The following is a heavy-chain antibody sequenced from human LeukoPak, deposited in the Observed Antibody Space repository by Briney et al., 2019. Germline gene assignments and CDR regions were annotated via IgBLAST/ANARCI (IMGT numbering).Heavy chain of an antibody. CDR1: GFTFSSYG. Sequence: PGGSLRLSCAASGFTFSSYGMHWVRQAPGKGLEWVAVIWYDGINKYYADSVKGRFTISRDNSKNTLYLQMNSLRAEDTAVYYCAKGDATMIVVVISDAFDIWGQGTMVTVSS. CDR2: IWYDGINK. CDR3: AKGDATMIVVVISDAFDI. V-gene: IGHV3-33*06. D-gene: IGHD3-22*01. J-gene: IGHJ3*02.